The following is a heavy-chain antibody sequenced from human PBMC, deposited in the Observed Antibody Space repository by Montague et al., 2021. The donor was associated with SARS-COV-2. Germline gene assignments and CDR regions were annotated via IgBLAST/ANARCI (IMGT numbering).Heavy chain of an antibody. V-gene: IGHV4-4*02. J-gene: IGHJ4*02. CDR1: GDSISNSNW. CDR2: IFRSGDS. D-gene: IGHD3-22*01. Sequence: SETLSLTCTVSGDSISNSNWWTWVRQSPGRGLEWFGEIFRSGDSNYNPSLKSRVTMSVDMSRNQFSLRLSNATAADTAIYYCVRGGTMTVAVFDFWGQGTLATVSS. CDR3: VRGGTMTVAVFDF.